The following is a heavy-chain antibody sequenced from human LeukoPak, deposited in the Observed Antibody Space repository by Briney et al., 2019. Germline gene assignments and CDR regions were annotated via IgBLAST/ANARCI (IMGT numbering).Heavy chain of an antibody. D-gene: IGHD6-13*01. Sequence: PGVSLRLSCAASGFTFSSYSMNWVRQAPGKGLEWVSSNYASGTYIYYAVSLKGRFTISRDGAENSLSLQMNSLRAEDTAVYYCARVSRVAYSSSWSLDYWGQGTLVTVSS. CDR2: NYASGTYI. CDR1: GFTFSSYS. CDR3: ARVSRVAYSSSWSLDY. J-gene: IGHJ4*02. V-gene: IGHV3-21*01.